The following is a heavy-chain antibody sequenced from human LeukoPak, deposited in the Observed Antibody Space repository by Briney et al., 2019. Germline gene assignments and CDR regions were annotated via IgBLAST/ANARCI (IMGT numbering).Heavy chain of an antibody. J-gene: IGHJ5*02. Sequence: PSETLSLTCTVSGASISSYYWSWIRQPPGKGLEWIGYMYCSGSTNYNPSLKSRVTISVDTSKNQFSLRLSSVTAADTAVYYCARHRYYYDSSGYYYQPWGQGTLVTVSS. CDR2: MYCSGST. V-gene: IGHV4-59*01. D-gene: IGHD3-22*01. CDR1: GASISSYY. CDR3: ARHRYYYDSSGYYYQP.